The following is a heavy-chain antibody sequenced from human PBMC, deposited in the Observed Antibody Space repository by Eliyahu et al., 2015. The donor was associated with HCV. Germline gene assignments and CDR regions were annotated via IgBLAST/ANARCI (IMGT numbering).Heavy chain of an antibody. CDR3: ARGSVSHFDY. D-gene: IGHD4-11*01. V-gene: IGHV4-34*01. J-gene: IGHJ4*02. CDR2: INHSGST. CDR1: GGSFSGYY. Sequence: QVQLQQWGAGLLKPSETLSLTCAVYGGSFSGYYWSWIRQPPGKGLEWIGEINHSGSTNYNPSLKSRVTISVDTSKNQFSLKLSSVTAADTAVYYCARGSVSHFDYWGQGTLVTVSS.